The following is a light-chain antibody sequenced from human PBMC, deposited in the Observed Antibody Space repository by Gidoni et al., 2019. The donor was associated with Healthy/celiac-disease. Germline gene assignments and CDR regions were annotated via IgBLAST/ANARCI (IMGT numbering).Light chain of an antibody. CDR1: QSISSW. Sequence: DIQMTQSPSTLSASVGDRVTITCRASQSISSWLAWYQQQPGNAPKLLLYKASSLESGVPSRFSGSGSGTEFTLTISSLQPDDFATYYCQQYNSYLYTFGQGTKLEIK. J-gene: IGKJ2*01. CDR3: QQYNSYLYT. CDR2: KAS. V-gene: IGKV1-5*03.